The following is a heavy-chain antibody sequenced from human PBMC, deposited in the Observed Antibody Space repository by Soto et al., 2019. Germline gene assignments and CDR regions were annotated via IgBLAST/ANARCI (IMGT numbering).Heavy chain of an antibody. D-gene: IGHD3-10*01. CDR1: LFTFSSYW. CDR3: ARELVTYGHVFDN. J-gene: IGHJ4*02. Sequence: VGPLRLSCSASLFTFSSYWMSLVLHSPGKGLEWVANIKQDVSEKYYVDSVRGRFTISRDNARNSLFLQMNSLRAEDTAVYYCARELVTYGHVFDNWGLGTLVTVSS. V-gene: IGHV3-7*05. CDR2: IKQDVSEK.